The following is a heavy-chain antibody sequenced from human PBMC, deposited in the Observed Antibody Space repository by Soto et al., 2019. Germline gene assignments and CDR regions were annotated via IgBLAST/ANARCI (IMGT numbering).Heavy chain of an antibody. CDR2: IYHSGST. CDR1: GYSISSGYY. V-gene: IGHV4-38-2*01. J-gene: IGHJ4*02. D-gene: IGHD1-26*01. Sequence: SETLSLTCAVSGYSISSGYYWGWIRQPPGKGLEWIGSIYHSGSTYYNPSLKSRVTISVDTSKNQFSLKLSSVTAADTAVYYCASSKEPKYYFDYWGQGTLVTVSS. CDR3: ASSKEPKYYFDY.